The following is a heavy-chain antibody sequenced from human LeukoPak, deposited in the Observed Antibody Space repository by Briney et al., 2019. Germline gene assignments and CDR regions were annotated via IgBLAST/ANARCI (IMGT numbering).Heavy chain of an antibody. CDR1: GGTFSSYA. J-gene: IGHJ6*03. Sequence: SVKVSCKASGGTFSSYAISWVRQAPGQGLEWMGGVIPIFGKANYAQKFQGRVTITTDESTSTAYMELSSLRSEDTAVYYCVRTSHRYYYYYMDVWGKGTTVTVSS. V-gene: IGHV1-69*05. CDR2: VIPIFGKA. CDR3: VRTSHRYYYYYMDV.